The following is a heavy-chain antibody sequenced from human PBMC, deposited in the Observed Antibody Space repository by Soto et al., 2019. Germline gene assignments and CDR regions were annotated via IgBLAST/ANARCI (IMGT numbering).Heavy chain of an antibody. D-gene: IGHD3-10*01. J-gene: IGHJ3*02. V-gene: IGHV1-69*06. CDR3: ARGVYGSGNYYTGPSAFDI. Sequence: QGQMEQSGAEVKKPGSSVKGSCKASGGTLSDHGVAWLRQAPGQGLEWMGGTIPVFNTAKYAQKFQGRVTVTADKFTNIAYMELSSLRAEDTAFYFCARGVYGSGNYYTGPSAFDIWGQGTMVIVSS. CDR1: GGTLSDHG. CDR2: TIPVFNTA.